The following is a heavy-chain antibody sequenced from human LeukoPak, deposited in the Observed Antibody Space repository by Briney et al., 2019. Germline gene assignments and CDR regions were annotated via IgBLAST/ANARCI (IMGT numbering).Heavy chain of an antibody. Sequence: KPSETLSLTCAVYGGSFSGYYWSWIRQPPGKGLEWIGEINHSGSTNYNPSLKSRVTISVDTPKNQFSLKLSSVTAADTAFYYCASQGHHGKIAGTTLSYFYMDVWGKGTTVTVSS. CDR2: INHSGST. CDR3: ASQGHHGKIAGTTLSYFYMDV. CDR1: GGSFSGYY. D-gene: IGHD1-26*01. V-gene: IGHV4-34*01. J-gene: IGHJ6*03.